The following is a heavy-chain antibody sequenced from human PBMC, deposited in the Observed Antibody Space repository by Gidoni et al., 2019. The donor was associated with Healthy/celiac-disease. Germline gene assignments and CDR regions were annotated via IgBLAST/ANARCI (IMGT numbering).Heavy chain of an antibody. D-gene: IGHD4-17*01. Sequence: EVRLLESGGGLVQPGGSLRLAGADAGFTFSSYAMSWVRQAPGNGMEWVSAISGSGGSTYFADSVKGRFTISRDNSKNALYLQMNSLRAEDTAVYYCAKIAYGGNTIYYYYGMDVWGQGTTVIVSS. CDR3: AKIAYGGNTIYYYYGMDV. CDR2: ISGSGGST. J-gene: IGHJ6*02. V-gene: IGHV3-23*01. CDR1: GFTFSSYA.